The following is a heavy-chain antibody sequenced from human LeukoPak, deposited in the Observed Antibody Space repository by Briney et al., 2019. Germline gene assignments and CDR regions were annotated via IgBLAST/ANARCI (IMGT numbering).Heavy chain of an antibody. CDR1: GFTFSSYE. CDR3: ARNDGFDY. V-gene: IGHV3-48*03. D-gene: IGHD1-1*01. J-gene: IGHJ4*02. CDR2: ISRSGRTI. Sequence: GGSLRLSCAASGFTFSSYEMNWVRQAPGKGLEWVSYISRSGRTIYYADSVKSRFTISRDNAKNSLYLQMNSLRAEDTAVYYCARNDGFDYWGQGTLVTVSS.